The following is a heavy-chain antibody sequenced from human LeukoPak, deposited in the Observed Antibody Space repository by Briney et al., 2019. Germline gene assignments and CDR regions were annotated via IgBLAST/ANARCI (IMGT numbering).Heavy chain of an antibody. J-gene: IGHJ6*02. CDR3: AKAGMVATERNYYYGMDV. V-gene: IGHV3-23*01. CDR1: GFTFSSYA. CDR2: ISGSGGST. D-gene: IGHD5-12*01. Sequence: GGSLRLSCAASGFTFSSYAMSWVRQAPGKGLEWVSAISGSGGSTYYADSVKGRFTISRDNSKNTLYLQMNSLRAEDTAVYYCAKAGMVATERNYYYGMDVWGQGTTVTVSS.